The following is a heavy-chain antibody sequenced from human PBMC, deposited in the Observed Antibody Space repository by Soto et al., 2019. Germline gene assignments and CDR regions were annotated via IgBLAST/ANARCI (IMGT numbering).Heavy chain of an antibody. D-gene: IGHD3-22*01. CDR1: GGSISSYY. J-gene: IGHJ4*02. CDR3: ARAGYYYDSSPFEGLDY. CDR2: IYYSGST. Sequence: PSETLSLTCTVSGGSISSYYWSWIRQPPGKGLEWIGYIYYSGSTNYNPSLKSRVTISVDTSKNQFSLKLSSVTAADTAVYYCARAGYYYDSSPFEGLDYWGQGTLVTVSS. V-gene: IGHV4-59*01.